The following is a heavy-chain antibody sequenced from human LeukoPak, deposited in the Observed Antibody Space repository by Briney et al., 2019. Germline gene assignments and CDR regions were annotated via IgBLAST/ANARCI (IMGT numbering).Heavy chain of an antibody. J-gene: IGHJ4*02. Sequence: GGSLRLSCAASGFTFSSYGMNWVRQAPGQGLEWVSAITGSTRTTYYADSVKGRFTVSRDNSKNMLYLQMNSLRAEDTAVYYRAKDQLNRFCSAGSCSTTPVYWGQGTLVTVSS. V-gene: IGHV3-23*01. CDR2: ITGSTRTT. CDR1: GFTFSSYG. CDR3: AKDQLNRFCSAGSCSTTPVY. D-gene: IGHD2-15*01.